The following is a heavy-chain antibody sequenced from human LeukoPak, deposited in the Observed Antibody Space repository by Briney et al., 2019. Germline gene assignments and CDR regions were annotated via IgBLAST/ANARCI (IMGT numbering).Heavy chain of an antibody. D-gene: IGHD3-9*01. CDR3: ARDQRYFDWLPGGAFDI. CDR2: ISSSGSTI. J-gene: IGHJ3*02. Sequence: GGSLRLSCAASGFTFSSYEMNWVRQAPGKGLEWVSYISSSGSTIYNADSVKGRITISRDNAKNSLYLQMNNLRAEDTAVYYCARDQRYFDWLPGGAFDIWGQGTMVTVSS. V-gene: IGHV3-48*03. CDR1: GFTFSSYE.